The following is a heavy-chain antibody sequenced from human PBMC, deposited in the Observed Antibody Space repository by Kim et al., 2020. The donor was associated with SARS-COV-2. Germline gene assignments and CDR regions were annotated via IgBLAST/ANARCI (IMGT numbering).Heavy chain of an antibody. CDR1: VYTFTSYA. J-gene: IGHJ4*02. V-gene: IGHV1-3*01. D-gene: IGHD2-21*02. CDR2: INAATGNT. CDR3: SIHCPGGFDY. Sequence: ASVKVSCKASVYTFTSYAMHWVRQAPGQRLEWMGWINAATGNTKYSQKFQGRVTITRDTSASIAYMELSSLRSEATAVYYRSIHCPGGFDYLCQGTLVTV.